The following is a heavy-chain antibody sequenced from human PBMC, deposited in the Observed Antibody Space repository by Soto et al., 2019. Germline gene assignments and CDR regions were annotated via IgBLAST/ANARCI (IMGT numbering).Heavy chain of an antibody. CDR1: GFTFRSYA. D-gene: IGHD3-9*01. CDR2: ISYDGSNK. J-gene: IGHJ6*02. V-gene: IGHV3-30-3*01. Sequence: PGGSLRLSCAASGFTFRSYAMHWVRQAPGKGLEWVAVISYDGSNKYYADSVKGRFTISRDNSKNTLYLQMNSLRAEDTAVYYCARANDILTGYNYYYGMDVWGQGTTVTVSS. CDR3: ARANDILTGYNYYYGMDV.